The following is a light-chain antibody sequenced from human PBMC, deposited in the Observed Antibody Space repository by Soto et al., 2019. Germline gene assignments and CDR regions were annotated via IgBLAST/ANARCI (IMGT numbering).Light chain of an antibody. CDR2: VNSDGSH. Sequence: QPVLTQSPSASASLGASVKLTCTLNSGHSSYAIAWHQQQPEKGPRYLMRVNSDGSHSKGDGIPDRFSGSSSGAERYLTISSLQSEDEADYYCQGWDTGIRVFGGGTKLTVL. V-gene: IGLV4-69*01. J-gene: IGLJ2*01. CDR3: QGWDTGIRV. CDR1: SGHSSYA.